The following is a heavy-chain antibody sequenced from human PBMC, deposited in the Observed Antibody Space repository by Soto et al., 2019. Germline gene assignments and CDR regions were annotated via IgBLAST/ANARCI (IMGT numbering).Heavy chain of an antibody. V-gene: IGHV4-30-4*01. D-gene: IGHD1-1*01. CDR1: VGSSKPAVTG. CDR3: VRSRQMESGNDYGLDV. Sequence: QLQLREPASGLVNPSKSLSLTSPASVGSSKPAVTGCSGIARSPGRGLKLFGYYNSGGSTYYDASFRSRVIISADTSNSQFSLKLSSVTVADTAVYFCVRSRQMESGNDYGLDVWGQGTTVTVSS. CDR2: YNSGGST. J-gene: IGHJ6*02.